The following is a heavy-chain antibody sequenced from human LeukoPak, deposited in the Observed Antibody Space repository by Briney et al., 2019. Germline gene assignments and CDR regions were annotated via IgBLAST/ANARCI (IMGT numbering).Heavy chain of an antibody. J-gene: IGHJ5*02. D-gene: IGHD3-3*01. Sequence: ASVKVSCKASGYTFTSYYMHWVRQAPGQGLEWMGIINPSGGSTSYAQKFQGRVTMTRDMSTSTVYMELSSLRSEDTAVYYCARGFHDFWSGDNWFDPWGQGTLVTASS. CDR1: GYTFTSYY. CDR3: ARGFHDFWSGDNWFDP. CDR2: INPSGGST. V-gene: IGHV1-46*01.